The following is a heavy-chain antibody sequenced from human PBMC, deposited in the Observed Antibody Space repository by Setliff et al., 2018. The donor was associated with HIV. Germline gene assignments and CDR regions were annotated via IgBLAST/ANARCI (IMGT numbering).Heavy chain of an antibody. D-gene: IGHD1-7*01. CDR1: GVSISNYY. V-gene: IGHV4-4*07. J-gene: IGHJ4*02. Sequence: PSETLSLTCTVSGVSISNYYWSWIRQPAGKGLEWIGRIYTSGNTNYNPSLKSRVTMSVDTSKKQFSLKLTSVTAADTAVYYCARKGNWNYPYDYWGQGTLVTVSS. CDR3: ARKGNWNYPYDY. CDR2: IYTSGNT.